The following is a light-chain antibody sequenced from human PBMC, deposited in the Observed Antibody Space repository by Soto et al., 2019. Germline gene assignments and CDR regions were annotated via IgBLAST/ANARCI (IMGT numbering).Light chain of an antibody. CDR2: YAS. V-gene: IGKV3-11*01. Sequence: EIVLTQSPATLSLSPGERATLSCRASQSVSSYLAWYQQKPGQAPSLLIYYASNRATGIPARFSGSGSGTDFTITISSLEAEDFAVYYCQQRSNWPKLTFGGGTKVEIK. J-gene: IGKJ4*01. CDR3: QQRSNWPKLT. CDR1: QSVSSY.